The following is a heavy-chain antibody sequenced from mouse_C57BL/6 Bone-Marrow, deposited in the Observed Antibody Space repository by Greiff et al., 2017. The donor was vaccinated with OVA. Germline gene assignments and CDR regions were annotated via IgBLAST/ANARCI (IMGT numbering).Heavy chain of an antibody. J-gene: IGHJ2*01. CDR3: ARQGPYYFDY. V-gene: IGHV1-64*01. Sequence: QVHVKQPGAELVKPGASVKLSCKASGYTFTSYWMHWVKQRPGQGLEWIGMIHPNSGSTNYNEKFKSKATLTVDKSSSTDYMQLSSLTSEDSAVYCCARQGPYYFDYWGQGTTLTVSS. CDR1: GYTFTSYW. CDR2: IHPNSGST.